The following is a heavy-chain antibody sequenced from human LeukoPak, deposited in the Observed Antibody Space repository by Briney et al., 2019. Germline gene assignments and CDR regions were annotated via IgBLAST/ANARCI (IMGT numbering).Heavy chain of an antibody. D-gene: IGHD3-3*01. CDR2: INHSGST. CDR1: GGSFSGYY. V-gene: IGHV4-34*01. J-gene: IGHJ4*02. Sequence: SETLSLTCAVYGGSFSGYYWSWIRQPPGKGLEWIGEINHSGSTNYNPSLKSRVTISVDTSKNQFSLKLSSVTAADTAVYYCARHSVLRFLEWLLFFDYWGQGTLVTVSS. CDR3: ARHSVLRFLEWLLFFDY.